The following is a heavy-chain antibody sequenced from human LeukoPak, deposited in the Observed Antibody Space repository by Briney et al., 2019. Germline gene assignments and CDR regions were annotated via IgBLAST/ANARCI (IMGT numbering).Heavy chain of an antibody. V-gene: IGHV4-4*07. D-gene: IGHD3-16*02. Sequence: SSETLSLTCTVSGGSISSYYWSWIRQPAGKGLEWIGRIYTSGSTNYNPSLKSRVTMSVDTSKNQFSLKLSSVTAADTAVYYCARGGYVWGSYRTYYFDYWGQGTLVTVSS. CDR1: GGSISSYY. CDR3: ARGGYVWGSYRTYYFDY. CDR2: IYTSGST. J-gene: IGHJ4*02.